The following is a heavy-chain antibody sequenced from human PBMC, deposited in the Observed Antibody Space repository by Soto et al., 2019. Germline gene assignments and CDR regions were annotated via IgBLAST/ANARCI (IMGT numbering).Heavy chain of an antibody. V-gene: IGHV4-31*03. CDR2: IFYSGST. D-gene: IGHD1-26*01. CDR1: GGSINSGGYY. Sequence: QVQLQESGSGLVKPSQTLSLTCSVSGGSINSGGYYWTWIRQHPGKGLEWIGNIFYSGSTSYNPSLKSRLTISIDTSKTHFSLRLTSVTAADTAVYYCARNSVSKKIDFWGQGTLVTVSS. CDR3: ARNSVSKKIDF. J-gene: IGHJ4*02.